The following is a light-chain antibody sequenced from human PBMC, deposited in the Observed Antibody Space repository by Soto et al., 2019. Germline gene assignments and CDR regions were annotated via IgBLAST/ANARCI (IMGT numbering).Light chain of an antibody. V-gene: IGKV3-20*01. CDR3: QQYGSSPET. CDR2: GAS. CDR1: QSVSSNY. J-gene: IGKJ1*01. Sequence: EIVLTQSPGTLSLSPGERATLSCRASQSVSSNYLAWYQQKPGQAPRLLIYGASGRATGIPDRFSGSGSGTDFTLTISRLAPEDFAVYYCQQYGSSPETFGQGTKVDIK.